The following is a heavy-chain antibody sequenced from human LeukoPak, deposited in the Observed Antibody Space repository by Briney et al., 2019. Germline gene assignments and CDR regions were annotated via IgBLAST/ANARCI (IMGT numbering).Heavy chain of an antibody. CDR3: ARSPMNRGGPYCSSTSCYNLRGAFDI. V-gene: IGHV1-69*01. CDR2: IIPIFGTA. D-gene: IGHD2-2*02. CDR1: GGTFSSYA. J-gene: IGHJ3*02. Sequence: SVKVSCKASGGTFSSYAISWVRQAPGQGLEWMGGIIPIFGTANYAQKFQGRVTITADESTSTAYMELSSLRSQDTAVYYCARSPMNRGGPYCSSTSCYNLRGAFDIWGQGTMVTVSS.